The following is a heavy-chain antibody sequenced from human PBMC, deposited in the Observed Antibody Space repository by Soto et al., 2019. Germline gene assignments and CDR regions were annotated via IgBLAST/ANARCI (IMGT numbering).Heavy chain of an antibody. D-gene: IGHD2-15*01. CDR3: AKIGYCSGGSCPYYHYGMDV. CDR1: GFTFDDYA. V-gene: IGHV3-9*01. CDR2: ISWNSGSI. Sequence: GGSLRLSCAASGFTFDDYAMHWVRQAPGKGLEWVSGISWNSGSIGYADSVKGRFTISRDNAKNSLYLQMNSLRAEDTALYYCAKIGYCSGGSCPYYHYGMDVWGQGTTVTVSS. J-gene: IGHJ6*02.